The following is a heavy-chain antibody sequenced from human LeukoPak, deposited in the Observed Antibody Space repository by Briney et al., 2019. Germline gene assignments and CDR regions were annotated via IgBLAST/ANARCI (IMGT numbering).Heavy chain of an antibody. CDR2: IIPIFGTA. J-gene: IGHJ6*03. V-gene: IGHV1-69*05. CDR3: ARGERGYSYGYYYYYYMDV. Sequence: GASVKVSCKASGGTFSSYAISWVRQAPGQGLEWMGGIIPIFGTANYAQKFQGRVTITTDESTSTAYMELSSLRSEDTAVYYCARGERGYSYGYYYYYYMDVWGQGTTVTVSS. CDR1: GGTFSSYA. D-gene: IGHD5-18*01.